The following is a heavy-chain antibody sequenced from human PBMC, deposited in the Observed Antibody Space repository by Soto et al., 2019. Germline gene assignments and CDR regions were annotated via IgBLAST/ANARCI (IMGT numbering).Heavy chain of an antibody. D-gene: IGHD2-21*01. CDR3: XKGXXSXXXFLDH. J-gene: IGHJ4*02. V-gene: IGHV3-30*18. CDR2: ISSDGNDK. Sequence: QVQLVESGGGVVQPGRSLRLSCAASAFTFSNYGMHWVRQAPGKGLEWVTTISSDGNDKYYADSVRGRFTISRDNSKNTLDLQMYGLRPEDTAVYYCXKGXXSXXXFLDHWXQGTLVTVAS. CDR1: AFTFSNYG.